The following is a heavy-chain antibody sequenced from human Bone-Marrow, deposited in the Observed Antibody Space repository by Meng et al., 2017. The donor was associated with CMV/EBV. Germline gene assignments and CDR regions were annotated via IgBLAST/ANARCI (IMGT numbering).Heavy chain of an antibody. CDR1: GGSVSTGSYY. CDR2: LHYGGST. V-gene: IGHV4-39*01. Sequence: SETLSLTCSVSGGSVSTGSYYWGWIRQSPGKGPEWIGSLHYGGSTFYNPSLKGRVTISVGTSSRHLSLMLNSVTAADTAMYYCARHLKVGYQYFYYYGMDVWGQGTTVTVSS. CDR3: ARHLKVGYQYFYYYGMDV. D-gene: IGHD1-26*01. J-gene: IGHJ6*02.